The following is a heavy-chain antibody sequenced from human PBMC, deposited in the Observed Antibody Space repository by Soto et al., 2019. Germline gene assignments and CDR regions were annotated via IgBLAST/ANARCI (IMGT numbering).Heavy chain of an antibody. CDR1: GYTFTSYY. J-gene: IGHJ4*02. D-gene: IGHD3-22*01. Sequence: ASVKVSCKASGYTFTSYYMHWVRQAPGQGLEWMGIINPSGGSTSYAQKFQGRVTMTRDTSTSTVYMELSSLRSEDTAVYYCATAYYHDSSGGGYFDYWGQGTLVTVSS. CDR2: INPSGGST. CDR3: ATAYYHDSSGGGYFDY. V-gene: IGHV1-46*01.